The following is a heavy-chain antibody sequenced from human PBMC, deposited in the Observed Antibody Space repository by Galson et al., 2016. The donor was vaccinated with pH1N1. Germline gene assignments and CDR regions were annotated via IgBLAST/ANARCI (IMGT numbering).Heavy chain of an antibody. V-gene: IGHV5-51*01. D-gene: IGHD4-17*01. CDR3: ARQDDFGDYRGDALDI. CDR1: GYRVTSYW. Sequence: QSGAEVKKPGESLKISCKASGYRVTSYWIAWVRQEPGKGLEWVGVVNPGGSTIRYSPPFQGQVTISSDKSINSAYLQWSSLKASDTATYYCARQDDFGDYRGDALDIWGQGTRVIVSS. J-gene: IGHJ3*02. CDR2: VNPGGSTI.